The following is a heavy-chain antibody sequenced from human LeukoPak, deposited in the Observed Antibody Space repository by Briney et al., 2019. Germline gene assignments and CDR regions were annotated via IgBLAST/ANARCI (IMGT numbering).Heavy chain of an antibody. J-gene: IGHJ6*02. CDR3: ARITMVRGVPYGMDV. CDR1: GGSISSYY. CDR2: IYTSGST. V-gene: IGHV4-4*07. D-gene: IGHD3-10*01. Sequence: SETLSLTCTVSGGSISSYYWSWIRQPAGKGLEWIGRIYTSGSTNYNPSLKSRVTMPVDTSKNQFSLKLSSVTAADTAVYYCARITMVRGVPYGMDVWGQGTTVTVSS.